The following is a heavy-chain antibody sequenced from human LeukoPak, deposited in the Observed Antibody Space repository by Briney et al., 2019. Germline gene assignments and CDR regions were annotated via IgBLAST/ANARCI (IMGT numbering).Heavy chain of an antibody. V-gene: IGHV4-30-2*01. D-gene: IGHD3-22*01. J-gene: IGHJ4*02. CDR3: AGLVGRYSSGLYYYYFDY. CDR1: GGPISSGGYS. Sequence: PSQTLSLTCAVSGGPISSGGYSWSWIRQPPGKGLEWIGYIYHSGSTYYNPSLKSRVTISVDRSKNQFSLKLSSVTAADTAVYYCAGLVGRYSSGLYYYYFDYWGQGTLVTVSS. CDR2: IYHSGST.